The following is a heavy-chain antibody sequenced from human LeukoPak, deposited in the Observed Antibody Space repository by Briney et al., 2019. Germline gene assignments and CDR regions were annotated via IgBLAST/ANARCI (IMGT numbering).Heavy chain of an antibody. D-gene: IGHD6-13*01. Sequence: ASVKVSCKASGYTFTSYDINWVRQATGQGLEWMGWMNPNSGSTGYAQKFQGRVTITRNTSISTAYMELSSLRSEDTAVYYCARVGVSSSWFLYFDYWGQGTLVTVSS. CDR2: MNPNSGST. CDR1: GYTFTSYD. V-gene: IGHV1-8*03. CDR3: ARVGVSSSWFLYFDY. J-gene: IGHJ4*02.